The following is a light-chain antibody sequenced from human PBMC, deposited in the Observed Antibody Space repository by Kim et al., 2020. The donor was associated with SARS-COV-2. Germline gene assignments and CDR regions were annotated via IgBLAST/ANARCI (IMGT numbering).Light chain of an antibody. Sequence: PGAGAPLPCRASRSFRSNSFAWYQQKPGQAPRLLIYGASSTATGIPDRFSGSGSGTDFTLTISRLEPEDFAVYYCQLYGTSPGGAFGQGTKVDIK. V-gene: IGKV3-20*01. CDR2: GAS. CDR3: QLYGTSPGGA. J-gene: IGKJ1*01. CDR1: RSFRSNS.